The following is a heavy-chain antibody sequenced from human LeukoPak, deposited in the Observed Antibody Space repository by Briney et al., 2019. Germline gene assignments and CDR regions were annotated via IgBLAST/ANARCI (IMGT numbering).Heavy chain of an antibody. CDR2: ITSRSGTI. V-gene: IGHV3-48*02. CDR1: GFTSSTYS. Sequence: GGSLRLSCAASGFTSSTYSMNWVRQAPGKGLEWVSFITSRSGTIYYADSVKGRFTISRDNAKNSLYLQMNSLRDEDTAVYYCAREVGGYEDYWGQGTLVTVSS. CDR3: AREVGGYEDY. J-gene: IGHJ4*02. D-gene: IGHD5-12*01.